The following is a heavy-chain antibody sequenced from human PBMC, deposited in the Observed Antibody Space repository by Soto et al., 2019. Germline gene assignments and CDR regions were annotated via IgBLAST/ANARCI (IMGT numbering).Heavy chain of an antibody. J-gene: IGHJ4*02. D-gene: IGHD6-13*01. CDR2: IVVGSGNT. CDR1: GFTFTSSA. V-gene: IGHV1-58*01. Sequence: SVKVSCKASGFTFTSSAVQWVRQARGQRLEWIGWIVVGSGNTNYAQKFQERVTITRDMSTSTAYMELSSLRSEDTAVYYCAADLGYSSSWPHFDYWGQGTLVTVS. CDR3: AADLGYSSSWPHFDY.